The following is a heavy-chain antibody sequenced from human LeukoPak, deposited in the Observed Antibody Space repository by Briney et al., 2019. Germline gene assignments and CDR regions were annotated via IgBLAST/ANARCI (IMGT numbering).Heavy chain of an antibody. Sequence: PGGSLKLSCAASGFSFSNYAVHWVRQAPGKGLEYVSAISSNGGSTYYVNSVKGRFTISRDISKNTLYLQMDSLRAEDMAVYYCARDGIYCSGGSCYSKAALDYWGQGTLVTVSS. CDR3: ARDGIYCSGGSCYSKAALDY. V-gene: IGHV3-64*01. J-gene: IGHJ4*02. CDR1: GFSFSNYA. CDR2: ISSNGGST. D-gene: IGHD2-15*01.